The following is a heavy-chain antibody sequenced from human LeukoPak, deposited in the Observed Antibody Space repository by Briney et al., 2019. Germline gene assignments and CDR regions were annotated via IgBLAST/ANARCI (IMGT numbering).Heavy chain of an antibody. CDR1: GYSFTSYW. D-gene: IGHD3-16*02. Sequence: GESLKISCKGSGYSFTSYWIGWVRQMPGKGLEWMGIIYPGDSDTGYGPSFQGQVTISADKSISTAYLQWSSLKASDTAMYYCARHEETFGGVIALDYWGQGTLVTVSS. J-gene: IGHJ4*02. V-gene: IGHV5-51*01. CDR3: ARHEETFGGVIALDY. CDR2: IYPGDSDT.